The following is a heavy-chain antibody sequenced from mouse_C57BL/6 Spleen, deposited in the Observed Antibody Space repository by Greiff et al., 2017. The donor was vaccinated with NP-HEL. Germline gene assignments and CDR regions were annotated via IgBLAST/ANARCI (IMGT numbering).Heavy chain of an antibody. D-gene: IGHD1-1*01. CDR2: IYPGSGST. Sequence: VQLQQPGAELVKPGASVKMSCKASGYTFTSYWITWVKQRPGQGLEWIGDIYPGSGSTNYNEKFKSKATLTVDTSSSTAYMQLSSLTSEDSAVSFCSSEGITTVVYWYFDVWGTGTTVTVSS. CDR3: SSEGITTVVYWYFDV. CDR1: GYTFTSYW. J-gene: IGHJ1*03. V-gene: IGHV1-55*01.